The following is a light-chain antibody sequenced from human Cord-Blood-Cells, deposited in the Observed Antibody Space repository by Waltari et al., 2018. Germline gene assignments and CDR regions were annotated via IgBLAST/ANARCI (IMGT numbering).Light chain of an antibody. J-gene: IGKJ3*01. CDR1: QRISSY. Sequence: DLQMTQSPSSIAAAVGYSVTITCRASQRISSYLNWYQQKQGKAPTLLIYASSSLKSAVPARFSRSGSGTDFTLTISSLQPEDFATYYCQPSYSTPFPFGPGTKVDI. V-gene: IGKV1-39*01. CDR2: ASS. CDR3: QPSYSTPFP.